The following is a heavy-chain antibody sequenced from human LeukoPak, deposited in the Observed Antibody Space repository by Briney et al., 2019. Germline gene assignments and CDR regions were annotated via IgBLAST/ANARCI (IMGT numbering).Heavy chain of an antibody. CDR3: ARYNWNDVVSALDY. CDR1: GYTLSGYY. CDR2: INPNSGET. V-gene: IGHV1-2*02. D-gene: IGHD1-1*01. J-gene: IGHJ4*02. Sequence: GASVKVSCKASGYTLSGYYTHWVRQAPGQGLEGMGWINPNSGETKYAQNFQGGVTLTRDTSISTFYMEVSRLTSGDTAGYFCARYNWNDVVSALDYWGQGTLVTVSS.